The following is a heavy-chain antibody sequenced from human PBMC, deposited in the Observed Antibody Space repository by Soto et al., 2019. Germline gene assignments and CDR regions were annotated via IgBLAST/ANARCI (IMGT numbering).Heavy chain of an antibody. Sequence: QLQLRASGPGLVKPSETLSLTCTVSGGSIIGSGFHWAWIRQPPGKGLEWIGSIYYSGTANYSPSLKNRLAIDVDTSKNQFSLRLSSVTAADTAVYYCATRSGDYVGWFDPWGQGTRVTVSS. V-gene: IGHV4-39*01. D-gene: IGHD4-17*01. CDR2: IYYSGTA. J-gene: IGHJ5*02. CDR3: ATRSGDYVGWFDP. CDR1: GGSIIGSGFH.